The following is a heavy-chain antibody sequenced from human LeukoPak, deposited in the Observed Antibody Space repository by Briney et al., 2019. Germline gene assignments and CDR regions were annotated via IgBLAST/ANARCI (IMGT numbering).Heavy chain of an antibody. D-gene: IGHD6-13*01. CDR2: IETDGSST. Sequence: GGSLRLSCEASGFTFRSYWMPWVRHAPGKGLMWVSRIETDGSSTNYADSVKGRFTISRDNARNAVYLQMNSLRADDTAVYYCARDPSSWNGFFDSWGQGTLVTVSS. J-gene: IGHJ4*02. CDR3: ARDPSSWNGFFDS. V-gene: IGHV3-74*01. CDR1: GFTFRSYW.